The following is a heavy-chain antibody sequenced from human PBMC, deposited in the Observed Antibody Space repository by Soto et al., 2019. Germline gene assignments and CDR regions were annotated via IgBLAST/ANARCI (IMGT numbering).Heavy chain of an antibody. J-gene: IGHJ6*02. CDR1: GFTFSDYY. V-gene: IGHV3-11*01. CDR2: ISSSGSTI. CDR3: ARALRVTTHYYYGMDV. Sequence: QVQLVESGGGLVKPGGSLRLSCAASGFTFSDYYMSWIRQAPGKGLEWVSYISSSGSTIYYADSVKGRFTISRDNAKNSLYLQMNSPRAEDTAVYYCARALRVTTHYYYGMDVWGQGTTVTVSS. D-gene: IGHD4-17*01.